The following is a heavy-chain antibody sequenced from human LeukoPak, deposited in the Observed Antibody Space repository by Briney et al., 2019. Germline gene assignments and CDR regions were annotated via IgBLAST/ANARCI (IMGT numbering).Heavy chain of an antibody. CDR1: GFTVSSNY. Sequence: LSGGSLRLSCAASGFTVSSNYMSWVRQAPGKGLEWVAVVYSGGRTYYADSVKGRFTISRDNSKNTLYLQMNSLRAEDTAVYYCARVYYGSGSLHYYYYYMDVWGKGTTITISS. CDR2: VYSGGRT. J-gene: IGHJ6*03. V-gene: IGHV3-53*01. D-gene: IGHD3-10*01. CDR3: ARVYYGSGSLHYYYYYMDV.